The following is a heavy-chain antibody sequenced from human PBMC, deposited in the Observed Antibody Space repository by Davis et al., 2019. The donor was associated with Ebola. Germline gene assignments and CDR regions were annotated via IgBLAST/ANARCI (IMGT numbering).Heavy chain of an antibody. CDR2: INPNSGST. Sequence: ASVKVSCKASGYTFTGYYMHWVRQAPGQGLEWMGWINPNSGSTNYAQKFQGRVTMTRDTSISTAYMELSRLRSDDTAVYYCARGSSGYRSGMDVWGQGTTVTVSS. CDR3: ARGSSGYRSGMDV. J-gene: IGHJ6*02. CDR1: GYTFTGYY. D-gene: IGHD5-12*01. V-gene: IGHV1-2*02.